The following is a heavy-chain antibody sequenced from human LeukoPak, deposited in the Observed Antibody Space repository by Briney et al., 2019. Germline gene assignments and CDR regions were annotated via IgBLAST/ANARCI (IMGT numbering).Heavy chain of an antibody. V-gene: IGHV4-4*07. Sequence: SETLSLTCTVSGGSISSYYWSWIRQSAGKGLEWIGRIYTSGSTNYNPSLKSRVTMSVDTSKNQFSLKLSSVTAADTAVYYCARDLNIYDSSGRLDYWGQGTLVTVSS. CDR2: IYTSGST. D-gene: IGHD3-22*01. CDR1: GGSISSYY. CDR3: ARDLNIYDSSGRLDY. J-gene: IGHJ4*02.